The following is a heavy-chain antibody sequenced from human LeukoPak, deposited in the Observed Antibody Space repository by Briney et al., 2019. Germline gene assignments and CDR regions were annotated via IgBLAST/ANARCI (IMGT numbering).Heavy chain of an antibody. CDR3: ALTTVTTYSFDY. J-gene: IGHJ4*02. V-gene: IGHV3-11*04. Sequence: GGSLRLSCAASGFTFSDYYMSWIRQAPGKGLEWLSYIISTGGTIYYADSVKGRFTISRDNAKNSLYLQMNSLRAEDAAVYYCALTTVTTYSFDYWGQGTLVTVSS. D-gene: IGHD4-17*01. CDR1: GFTFSDYY. CDR2: IISTGGTI.